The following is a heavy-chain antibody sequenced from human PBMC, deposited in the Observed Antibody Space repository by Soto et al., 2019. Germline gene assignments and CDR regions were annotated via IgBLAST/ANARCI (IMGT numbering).Heavy chain of an antibody. D-gene: IGHD4-17*01. J-gene: IGHJ5*02. V-gene: IGHV1-46*01. CDR1: GYTFTSYY. CDR3: ARAPDYGDLGRWFDP. CDR2: INPSGGST. Sequence: ASVKVSCKASGYTFTSYYMHWVRQAPGQGLEWMGIINPSGGSTSYAQKFQGRVTMTRNTSTSTAYLELSSLKSEDTAVYYCARAPDYGDLGRWFDPWGQGTLVTVSS.